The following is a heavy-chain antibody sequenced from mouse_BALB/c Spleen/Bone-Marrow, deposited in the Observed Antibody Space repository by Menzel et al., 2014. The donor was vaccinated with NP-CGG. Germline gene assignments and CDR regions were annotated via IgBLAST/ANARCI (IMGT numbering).Heavy chain of an antibody. J-gene: IGHJ4*01. V-gene: IGHV10S3*01. CDR2: IRSTSNDFAT. CDR1: GFTFNTNA. CDR3: VGYSYDY. Sequence: EVKVVESGGGSVQPKGSLKLSCAASGFTFNTNAMNWVRQAPGKGLEWVARIRSTSNDFATYYADSVKDRFTISRDDSQSMLYLQMNNLKTEDTAMYYCVGYSYDYWGQGTSVTVSS. D-gene: IGHD1-1*01.